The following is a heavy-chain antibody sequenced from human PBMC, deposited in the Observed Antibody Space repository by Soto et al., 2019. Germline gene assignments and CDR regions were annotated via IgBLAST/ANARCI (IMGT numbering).Heavy chain of an antibody. Sequence: SETLSLTCTVSGGSISRYYWSWIRQPPGKGLEGIGYIYYSGSTNYNPSLKSRVTISVDPSKNQFSLKLSSVTAADTAVYYCARGDSGYDSYYYYMDVWGKGTTVTVSS. CDR3: ARGDSGYDSYYYYMDV. J-gene: IGHJ6*03. V-gene: IGHV4-59*01. D-gene: IGHD5-12*01. CDR1: GGSISRYY. CDR2: IYYSGST.